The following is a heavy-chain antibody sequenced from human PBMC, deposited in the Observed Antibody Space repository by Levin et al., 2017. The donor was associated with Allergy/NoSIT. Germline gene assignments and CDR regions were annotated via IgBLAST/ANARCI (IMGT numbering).Heavy chain of an antibody. CDR2: ISSSSSYI. J-gene: IGHJ3*02. V-gene: IGHV3-21*01. CDR1: GLTFSSSN. Sequence: LSLTCAASGLTFSSSNMNWVRQAPGKGLEWVSSISSSSSYIYYADSLKGRFTLSRDNAKNSLYLQMNSLRAEDTAVYYCASSPGYGGHPSAFDIWGQGTMVTVSS. D-gene: IGHD4-23*01. CDR3: ASSPGYGGHPSAFDI.